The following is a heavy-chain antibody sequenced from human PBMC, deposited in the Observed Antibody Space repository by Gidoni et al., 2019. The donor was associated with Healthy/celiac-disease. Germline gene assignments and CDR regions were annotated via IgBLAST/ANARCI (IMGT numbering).Heavy chain of an antibody. CDR1: GGSFSGYY. CDR3: ARIRARIGYCSGGSCYSIFDY. V-gene: IGHV4-34*01. CDR2: INHSGST. D-gene: IGHD2-15*01. J-gene: IGHJ4*02. Sequence: QVHLQQWGAGLLTPSETLSLTCAVYGGSFSGYYLSWIRQPPGKGLEWIGEINHSGSTNYNPSLKSRVTISVDTSKNHFSLKLSSVTAADTAVYYWARIRARIGYCSGGSCYSIFDYWGQGTLVTVSS.